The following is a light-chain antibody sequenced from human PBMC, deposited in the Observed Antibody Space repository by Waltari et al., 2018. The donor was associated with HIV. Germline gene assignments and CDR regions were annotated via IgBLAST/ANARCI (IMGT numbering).Light chain of an antibody. CDR1: KDIDKY. V-gene: IGKV1-39*01. CDR3: QQSYSTLLYT. Sequence: DLQITQFPSSLSASIVVRVVITCRATKDIDKYVNWYHLKAGKAPKLLIFAASSLQSGASSRFIGGGFGTDFTLAISDLHSEDAGTYFCQQSYSTLLYTFGQGTKLEI. J-gene: IGKJ2*01. CDR2: AAS.